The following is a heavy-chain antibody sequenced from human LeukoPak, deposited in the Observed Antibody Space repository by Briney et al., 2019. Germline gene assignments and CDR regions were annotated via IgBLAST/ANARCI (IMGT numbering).Heavy chain of an antibody. D-gene: IGHD6-6*01. CDR2: ISAYNGNT. J-gene: IGHJ4*02. CDR3: ARDLELLGIAALIY. Sequence: ASVKVSCKASGYTFTSYGISWVRQAPGQGLEWMGWISAYNGNTNYAQKLQGRVTMTTDTSTSTAYMKLRSLRSDDTAVYYCARDLELLGIAALIYWGQGTLVTVSS. CDR1: GYTFTSYG. V-gene: IGHV1-18*01.